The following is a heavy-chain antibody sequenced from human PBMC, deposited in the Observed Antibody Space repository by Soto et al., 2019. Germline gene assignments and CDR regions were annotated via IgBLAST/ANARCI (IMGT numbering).Heavy chain of an antibody. CDR2: ISSNGGST. D-gene: IGHD5-12*01. J-gene: IGHJ5*02. Sequence: GGSLRLSCSASGFTFSSYAMHWVRQAPGKGLEYVSAISSNGGSTYYADSVKGRFTISRDNSKNTLYLQMSSLRAEDTAVYHCVKDQGGLLATIDPWGQGTLVTVSS. CDR3: VKDQGGLLATIDP. CDR1: GFTFSSYA. V-gene: IGHV3-64D*06.